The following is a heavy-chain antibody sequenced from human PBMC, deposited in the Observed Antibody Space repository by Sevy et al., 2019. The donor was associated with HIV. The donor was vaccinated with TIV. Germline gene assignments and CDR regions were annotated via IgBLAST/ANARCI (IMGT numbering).Heavy chain of an antibody. CDR1: GFTFSSYA. V-gene: IGHV3-23*01. Sequence: GGSLRLSCAASGFTFSSYATSWVRQAPGKGLEWVSTISGSGDNTFYADSAKGRFTISRDNSKNTLYLQMNSRRAEDTAVYYGEKCLGTSIDEDYYYYMDVWGKGTTVTVSS. D-gene: IGHD3-3*02. CDR3: EKCLGTSIDEDYYYYMDV. CDR2: ISGSGDNT. J-gene: IGHJ6*03.